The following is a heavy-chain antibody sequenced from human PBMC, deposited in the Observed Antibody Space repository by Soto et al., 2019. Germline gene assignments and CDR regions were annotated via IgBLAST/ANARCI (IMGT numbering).Heavy chain of an antibody. CDR2: IKSKTDGGTT. CDR3: TTDARPYGSGTYGAFDI. J-gene: IGHJ3*02. Sequence: PGGSLRLSCAASGFTFSNAWMSWVRQAPGKGLEWVGRIKSKTDGGTTDYAAPVKGRFTISRDDSKNTLYLQMNSLKTEDTAVYYCTTDARPYGSGTYGAFDIWGQGTMFTVSS. CDR1: GFTFSNAW. V-gene: IGHV3-15*01. D-gene: IGHD3-10*01.